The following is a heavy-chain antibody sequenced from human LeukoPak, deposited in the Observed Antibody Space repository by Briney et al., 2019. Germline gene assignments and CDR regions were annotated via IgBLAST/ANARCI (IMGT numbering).Heavy chain of an antibody. J-gene: IGHJ4*02. D-gene: IGHD3-22*01. CDR1: GFTFSSYA. Sequence: GGSLRLSCAASGFTFSSYAMHWARQAPGRGLGGWPVYSYDGSNKYYADSVKGRFTISRDNSKNTLYLQMNSLRAEDTAVYYCARGRHYYDSSGYLPVDYWGQGTLVTVSS. CDR3: ARGRHYYDSSGYLPVDY. CDR2: YSYDGSNK. V-gene: IGHV3-30-3*01.